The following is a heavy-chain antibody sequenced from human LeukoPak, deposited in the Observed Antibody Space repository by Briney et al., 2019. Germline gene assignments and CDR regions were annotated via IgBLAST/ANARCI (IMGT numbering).Heavy chain of an antibody. D-gene: IGHD3-10*01. CDR3: ARDASLWFGDSWVIGAFDM. Sequence: PSETLSLTCSVSGDSISGHYWAWIRRPAGKGLEWIGRIYSTGFTDYTSSLKGRVTIAVDTSKNQFSLKLSSVTAADTAVYFCARDASLWFGDSWVIGAFDMWGQGTMVTVSS. CDR1: GDSISGHY. CDR2: IYSTGFT. V-gene: IGHV4-4*07. J-gene: IGHJ3*02.